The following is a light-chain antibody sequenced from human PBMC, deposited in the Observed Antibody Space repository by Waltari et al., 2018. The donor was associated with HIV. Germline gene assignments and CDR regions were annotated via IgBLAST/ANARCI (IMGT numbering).Light chain of an antibody. Sequence: QSALTQPASVSGSPGQSSTISCTGTSSDVGAYKYVSWYQQHPDKVPKLIIYEVINRPSGVSNRFSGSKSGNTASLTISGLQTEDEADYYCSSYTSAETVVFGVGTRVTVL. CDR3: SSYTSAETVV. CDR1: SSDVGAYKY. CDR2: EVI. J-gene: IGLJ1*01. V-gene: IGLV2-14*01.